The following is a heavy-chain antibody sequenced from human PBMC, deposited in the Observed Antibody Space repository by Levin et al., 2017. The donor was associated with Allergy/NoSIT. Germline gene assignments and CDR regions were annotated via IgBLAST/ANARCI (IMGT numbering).Heavy chain of an antibody. Sequence: SQTLSLTCTVSGGSISDDSYYWAWVRQPPGKGLEWVGSIYYDGSAYYNPSLKTRLTISVDTSKNQFSLRVNSVTAAETAVYYCAGEPNSPYYYHYGLDVWGPGTTVTVSS. J-gene: IGHJ6*02. CDR1: GGSISDDSYY. V-gene: IGHV4-39*07. D-gene: IGHD2/OR15-2a*01. CDR2: IYYDGSA. CDR3: AGEPNSPYYYHYGLDV.